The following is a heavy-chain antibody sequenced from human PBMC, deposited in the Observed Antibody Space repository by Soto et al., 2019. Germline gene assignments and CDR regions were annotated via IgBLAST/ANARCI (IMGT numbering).Heavy chain of an antibody. D-gene: IGHD3-10*01. CDR2: IYYSGNT. Sequence: QVHPQESGPGLVKPSQTLSLTCTVSGGSISNAQYYWAWIRQHPGKGLEWIGYIYYSGNTYYSPSLKSRVSSSIDTSKNLFSLKVNSVTAADTAVYYCAKTYGPVGWLDPWGQGTLVTVSS. J-gene: IGHJ5*02. V-gene: IGHV4-31*03. CDR1: GGSISNAQYY. CDR3: AKTYGPVGWLDP.